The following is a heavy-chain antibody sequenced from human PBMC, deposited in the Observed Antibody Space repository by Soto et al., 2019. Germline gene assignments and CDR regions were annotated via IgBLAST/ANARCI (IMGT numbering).Heavy chain of an antibody. J-gene: IGHJ4*02. Sequence: QVQLVQSGAEVKKPGASVKVSCKASGYTFTSYGISWVRQAPGQGLEWMGGIIPIFGTANYAQKFQGRVTITADESTSTAYMELSSLRSEDTAVYYCARDGPGIAVAGTAYYFDYWGQGTLVTVSS. CDR1: GYTFTSYG. D-gene: IGHD6-19*01. V-gene: IGHV1-69*13. CDR3: ARDGPGIAVAGTAYYFDY. CDR2: IIPIFGTA.